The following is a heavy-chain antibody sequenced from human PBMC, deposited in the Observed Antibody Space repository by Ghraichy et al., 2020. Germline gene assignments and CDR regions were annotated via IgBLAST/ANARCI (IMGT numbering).Heavy chain of an antibody. D-gene: IGHD3-22*01. J-gene: IGHJ4*02. CDR1: GGSFSGYY. Sequence: SETLSLTCAVYGGSFSGYYWSWIRQPPGKGLEWIGEINHSGSTNYNPSLKSRVTISVDTSKNQFSLKLSSVTAADTAVYYCARLIYSYYDSSGYYYDYWGQGTLVTVSS. CDR3: ARLIYSYYDSSGYYYDY. V-gene: IGHV4-34*01. CDR2: INHSGST.